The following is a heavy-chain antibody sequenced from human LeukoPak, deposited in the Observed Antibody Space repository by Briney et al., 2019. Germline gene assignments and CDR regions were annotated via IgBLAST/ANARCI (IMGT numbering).Heavy chain of an antibody. J-gene: IGHJ6*03. Sequence: SVKVSCKASGGTFSSYAISWVRQAPGQGLEWMGGIIPIFGTANYAQKFQGRVTITADESTSTAYMELSSLRSEDTAVYYCARSSDIVVVPAVYYYYYMDVWGKGTTVTVSS. CDR3: ARSSDIVVVPAVYYYYYMDV. CDR2: IIPIFGTA. CDR1: GGTFSSYA. D-gene: IGHD2-2*01. V-gene: IGHV1-69*13.